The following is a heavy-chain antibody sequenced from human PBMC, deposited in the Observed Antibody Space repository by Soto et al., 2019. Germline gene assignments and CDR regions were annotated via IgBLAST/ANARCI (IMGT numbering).Heavy chain of an antibody. V-gene: IGHV3-53*01. CDR3: ARDRSSGSSWYSAYYGMDV. D-gene: IGHD6-13*01. Sequence: GGSLRLSCAASGFTVSSNYMSWVRQAPGKGLEWVSVIYSGGSTYYADSVKGRFTISRDNSKNTLYLQMNSLRAEDTAVYYCARDRSSGSSWYSAYYGMDVWGQGTTVTVSS. J-gene: IGHJ6*02. CDR1: GFTVSSNY. CDR2: IYSGGST.